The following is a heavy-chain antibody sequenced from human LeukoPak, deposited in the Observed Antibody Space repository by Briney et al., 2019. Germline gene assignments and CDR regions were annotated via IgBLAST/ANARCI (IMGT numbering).Heavy chain of an antibody. D-gene: IGHD3-10*01. V-gene: IGHV4-34*01. J-gene: IGHJ5*02. CDR1: GGSFSGYY. Sequence: SETLSLTCAVYGGSFSGYYWSWIRQPPGKGLEWIGEINHSGSTNYNPSLKSRVTISVDTSKNQFSLKLSSVTAADTAVYYCARAQRGLWFGELPRYNWFDPWGQGTLVTVSS. CDR2: INHSGST. CDR3: ARAQRGLWFGELPRYNWFDP.